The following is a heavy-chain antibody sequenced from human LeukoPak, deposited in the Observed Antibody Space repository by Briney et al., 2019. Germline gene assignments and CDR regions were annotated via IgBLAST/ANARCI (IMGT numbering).Heavy chain of an antibody. CDR3: AKGWFGETLHGPHDY. D-gene: IGHD3-10*01. CDR1: PFTFSSHS. V-gene: IGHV3-23*01. Sequence: GALRPSCATSPFTFSSHSINWVRQAPGEGVGVVPSISASGSLTYYADSVKGRFTISRDNSKSILFLQMNSLTVEDTAVYYWAKGWFGETLHGPHDYWGQGALVTVSS. J-gene: IGHJ4*02. CDR2: ISASGSLT.